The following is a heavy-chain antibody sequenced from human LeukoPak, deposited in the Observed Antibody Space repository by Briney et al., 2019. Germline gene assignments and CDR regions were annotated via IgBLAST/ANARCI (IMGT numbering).Heavy chain of an antibody. Sequence: GGSLRLSCAASGFTFSSYGMHWVRQAPGKGLEWVAVIWYDGSNKYYADSVKGRFTISRDNSKNTLYLQMNSLRVEDTAVYYCASYSSSWYYFDYWGQGTLVTVSS. J-gene: IGHJ4*02. D-gene: IGHD6-13*01. CDR2: IWYDGSNK. CDR3: ASYSSSWYYFDY. CDR1: GFTFSSYG. V-gene: IGHV3-33*01.